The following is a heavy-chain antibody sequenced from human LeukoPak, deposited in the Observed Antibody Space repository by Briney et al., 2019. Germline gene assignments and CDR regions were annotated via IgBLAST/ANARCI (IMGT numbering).Heavy chain of an antibody. D-gene: IGHD6-13*01. Sequence: SETLSLTCTVSGGSISSYYWSWIRQPPGKGLEWIGEINHSGSTNYNPSLKSRVTISVDTSKNQFSLKLSSVTAADTAVYYCARVEIIAAAVSTIDYRGQGTLVTVSS. CDR2: INHSGST. CDR3: ARVEIIAAAVSTIDY. CDR1: GGSISSYY. V-gene: IGHV4-34*01. J-gene: IGHJ4*02.